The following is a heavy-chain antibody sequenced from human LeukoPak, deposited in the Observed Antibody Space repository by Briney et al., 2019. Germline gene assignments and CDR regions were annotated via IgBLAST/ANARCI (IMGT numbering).Heavy chain of an antibody. Sequence: GASVKVSCKASGYTFTSYDINWVRQATGQGLEWMGWMNPNSGNTGYAQKFQGRVTMTRNTSISTAYMELSSLRSEDTAVYYCARGTYYDSSGYPRYYFDYWGQGTLVTVSS. CDR3: ARGTYYDSSGYPRYYFDY. CDR1: GYTFTSYD. D-gene: IGHD3-22*01. J-gene: IGHJ4*02. V-gene: IGHV1-8*01. CDR2: MNPNSGNT.